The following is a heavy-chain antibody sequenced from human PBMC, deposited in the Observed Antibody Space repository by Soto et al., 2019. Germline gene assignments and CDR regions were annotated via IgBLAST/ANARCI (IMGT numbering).Heavy chain of an antibody. CDR1: GGTFSSYT. J-gene: IGHJ4*02. CDR3: AVQGYCSGGSCYGIGY. Sequence: QVQLVQSGAEVKKPGSSVKVSCKASGGTFSSYTISWVRQAPGQGLEWMGRIIPILGIANYAQKFQGRVTITADKSTSTAYMELRSLRSEDTAVYYCAVQGYCSGGSCYGIGYWDQGTLVTVSS. V-gene: IGHV1-69*02. CDR2: IIPILGIA. D-gene: IGHD2-15*01.